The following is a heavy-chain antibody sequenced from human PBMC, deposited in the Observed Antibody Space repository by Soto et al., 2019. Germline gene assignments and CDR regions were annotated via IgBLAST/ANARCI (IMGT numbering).Heavy chain of an antibody. Sequence: EVQLVESGGGLIQPGGSLRLSCAASGFTVSTNYMNWVRQAPGKRLEWVSVIYSGGSTYYADSVKGRFTISRDNSKNTLYLQMNSLRAEDTAVYYCAKQRKLVDTEMLTSGDAFDIWGQGTMVTVSS. CDR3: AKQRKLVDTEMLTSGDAFDI. CDR1: GFTVSTNY. CDR2: IYSGGST. D-gene: IGHD5-18*01. V-gene: IGHV3-53*01. J-gene: IGHJ3*02.